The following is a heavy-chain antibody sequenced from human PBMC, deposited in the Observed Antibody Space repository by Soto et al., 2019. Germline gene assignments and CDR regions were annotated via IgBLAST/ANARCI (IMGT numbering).Heavy chain of an antibody. CDR1: GFTFDDYA. J-gene: IGHJ4*02. CDR2: ISWNSGSI. CDR3: AKDIGPEKYYFDY. V-gene: IGHV3-9*01. Sequence: GGSLRLSCAASGFTFDDYAMHWVRQAPGKGLEWVSGISWNSGSIGYADSVKGRFTISRDNAKNSLYLQMNSLRAEDTALYYCAKDIGPEKYYFDYWGQGTLVTVSS. D-gene: IGHD3-16*01.